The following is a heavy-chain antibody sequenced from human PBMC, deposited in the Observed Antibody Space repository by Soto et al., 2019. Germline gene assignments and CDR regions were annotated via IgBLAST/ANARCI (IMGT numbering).Heavy chain of an antibody. CDR1: GGSISNYY. CDR3: ARDGRGYSGYSYDS. J-gene: IGHJ4*02. CDR2: IYYSGTT. V-gene: IGHV4-59*01. Sequence: SETLSLTCNVSGGSISNYYWSWIRQPPGKGLEWIGYIYYSGTTNYNPSLKSRVTISIDTSKSQFSLKLSSVTAADTAVYYCARDGRGYSGYSYDSWGQVTLVTVSS. D-gene: IGHD5-12*01.